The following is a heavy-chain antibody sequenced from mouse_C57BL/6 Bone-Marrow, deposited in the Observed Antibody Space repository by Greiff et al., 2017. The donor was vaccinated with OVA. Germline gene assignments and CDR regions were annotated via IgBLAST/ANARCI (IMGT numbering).Heavy chain of an antibody. V-gene: IGHV14-1*01. CDR2: IDPEDGDT. D-gene: IGHD1-1*01. CDR3: TTSGHYYGSYLYFDV. CDR1: GFNIKDYY. J-gene: IGHJ1*03. Sequence: VQLQQSGAELVRPGASVKLSCTASGFNIKDYYMHWVKQRPEQGLEWIGRIDPEDGDTEYAPKFQGKATMTADTSSNTAYLQLSSLTSEDTAVYYCTTSGHYYGSYLYFDVWGTGTTVTVSS.